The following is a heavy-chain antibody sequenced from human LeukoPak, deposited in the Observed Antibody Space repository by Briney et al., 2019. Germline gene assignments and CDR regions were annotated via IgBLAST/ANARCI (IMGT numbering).Heavy chain of an antibody. J-gene: IGHJ4*02. Sequence: GSLRLSCAASGFTFSSYGMHWVRQAPGKGLEWVAFIRYDGSDKYYADSVKGRFTISRDNSKNTLYLQMNSLRAEDTAVYYCALYYYDSSGYPYFDYWGQGTLVTVSS. V-gene: IGHV3-30*02. CDR1: GFTFSSYG. D-gene: IGHD3-22*01. CDR3: ALYYYDSSGYPYFDY. CDR2: IRYDGSDK.